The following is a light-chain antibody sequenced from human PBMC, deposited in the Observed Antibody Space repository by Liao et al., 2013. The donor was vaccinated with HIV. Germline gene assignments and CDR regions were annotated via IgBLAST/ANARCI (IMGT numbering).Light chain of an antibody. Sequence: SYVLTQPPSVSVAPGRTATIICGGTSLGRRSVHWYQQRPGQAPVLVIYSDSDRPSGIPDRFSGSNSGTAATLTITRVEAGDEADYYCQAWDSSTVVFGGGTKLTVL. CDR2: SDS. J-gene: IGLJ2*01. CDR3: QAWDSSTVV. V-gene: IGLV3-21*01. CDR1: SLGRRS.